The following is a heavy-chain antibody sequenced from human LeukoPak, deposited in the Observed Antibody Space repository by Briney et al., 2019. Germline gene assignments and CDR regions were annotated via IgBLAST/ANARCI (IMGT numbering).Heavy chain of an antibody. Sequence: GGSLRLSCAASGFTFSDYYMSWIRQAPGKGLEWVSYISSSGSTIYYADSVKGRFTVSRDNAKNSLYLQMNSLRAEDTAVYYCARDGGEYSSGWYPRYYYYYGMDVWGQGTTVTVSS. CDR3: ARDGGEYSSGWYPRYYYYYGMDV. CDR2: ISSSGSTI. V-gene: IGHV3-11*01. D-gene: IGHD6-19*01. CDR1: GFTFSDYY. J-gene: IGHJ6*02.